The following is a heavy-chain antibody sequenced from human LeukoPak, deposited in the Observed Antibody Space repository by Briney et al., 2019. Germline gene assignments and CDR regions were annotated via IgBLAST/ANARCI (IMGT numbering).Heavy chain of an antibody. D-gene: IGHD6-6*01. CDR3: ARAKYSSSSRRFDP. J-gene: IGHJ5*02. CDR2: IYHSGST. V-gene: IGHV4-30-2*01. CDR1: GGSISSGGYS. Sequence: SQALSLTCAVSGGSISSGGYSWSWIRQPPGKGLEWIGYIYHSGSTYYNPSLRSRVTISVDRSKNQFSLKLSSVTAADTAVYYCARAKYSSSSRRFDPWGQGTLVTVSS.